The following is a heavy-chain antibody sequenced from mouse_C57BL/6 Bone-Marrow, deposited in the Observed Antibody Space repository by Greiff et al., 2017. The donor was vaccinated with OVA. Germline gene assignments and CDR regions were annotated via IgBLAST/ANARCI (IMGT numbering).Heavy chain of an antibody. J-gene: IGHJ3*01. CDR1: GFSLTSYG. CDR2: IWSGGST. D-gene: IGHD2-4*01. Sequence: VQLQQSGPGLVQPSQSLSITCTVSGFSLTSYGVHWVRQSPGKGLEWLGVIWSGGSTDYNAAFISRLSISKDNSKSQVFFKMNSLQADDTAIYYCARIYYDHDGAPRFAYWGQGTLVTVSA. V-gene: IGHV2-2*01. CDR3: ARIYYDHDGAPRFAY.